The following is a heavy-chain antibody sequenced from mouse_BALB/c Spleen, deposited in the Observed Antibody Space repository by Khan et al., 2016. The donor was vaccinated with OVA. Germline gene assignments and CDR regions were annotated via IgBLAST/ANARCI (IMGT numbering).Heavy chain of an antibody. CDR3: ARGGYYVSRRAWFAY. V-gene: IGHV1-80*01. Sequence: QVQLQQSGAELVRPGSSVKISCKASGYAFSSFWMNWVKQRPGQGLEWIGQIYPGDGNTYYNGKFKGKATLTADNSSSTAYMQLTRLTSEDSAVYFCARGGYYVSRRAWFAYRGQGTLVTVSA. D-gene: IGHD1-1*01. CDR2: IYPGDGNT. J-gene: IGHJ3*01. CDR1: GYAFSSFW.